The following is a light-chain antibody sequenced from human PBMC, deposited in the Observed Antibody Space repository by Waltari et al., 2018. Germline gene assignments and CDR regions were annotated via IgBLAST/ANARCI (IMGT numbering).Light chain of an antibody. CDR3: NSYTTTNTRV. Sequence: QSALTQPASVSGSPGQSITISCTGTSSDIGGYTYVSWYQQYPGKAPKLIIYEVSNRPSGVSDRFSGSKSGNTASLTISGLQAEDEADYYCNSYTTTNTRVFGGGTKLTVL. CDR1: SSDIGGYTY. V-gene: IGLV2-14*03. CDR2: EVS. J-gene: IGLJ3*02.